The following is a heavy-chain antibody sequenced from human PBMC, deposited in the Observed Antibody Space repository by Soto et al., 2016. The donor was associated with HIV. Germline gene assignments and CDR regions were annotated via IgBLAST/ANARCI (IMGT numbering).Heavy chain of an antibody. D-gene: IGHD2-2*01. Sequence: VQLVESGGGVVQPGRSLRLSCVASGFTFSTYVMHWVRQAPGKGLEWVAFIWSDGSIENYSDSVKGRFTISRDNSKSTMYLQMNSLRAEDTAVYYCAKEGRLPAGXNGAGGFDIWGQGTMVSVS. CDR1: GFTFSTYV. V-gene: IGHV3-30*02. CDR2: IWSDGSIE. J-gene: IGHJ3*02. CDR3: AKEGRLPAGXNGAGGFDI.